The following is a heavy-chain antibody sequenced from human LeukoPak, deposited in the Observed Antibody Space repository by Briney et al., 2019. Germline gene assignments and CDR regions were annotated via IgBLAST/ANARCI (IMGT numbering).Heavy chain of an antibody. J-gene: IGHJ6*02. V-gene: IGHV3-9*01. Sequence: PGRSLRLSCAASGFTFDDYAMHWVRQAPGKGLEWVSGISWNSGSIGYADSVKGRFTISRDNAKNSLYLQMNSLRAEDTAVYYCARDGEYSYGRFDYYYYGMDVWGQGTTVTVSS. CDR2: ISWNSGSI. CDR3: ARDGEYSYGRFDYYYYGMDV. D-gene: IGHD5-18*01. CDR1: GFTFDDYA.